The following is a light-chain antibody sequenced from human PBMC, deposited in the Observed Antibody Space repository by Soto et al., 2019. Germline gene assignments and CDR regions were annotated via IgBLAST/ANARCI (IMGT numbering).Light chain of an antibody. CDR2: GAS. V-gene: IGKV3-20*01. CDR1: QSVSNNY. Sequence: EILLTQSPATLSLSAGERATLSCGASQSVSNNYLAWYQQKPGQAPRLLIYGASNRATGIPDRFSGSGSGTVFTLTISRLEPEDFAVYYCQQYGSSGTFGQGTKVDTK. J-gene: IGKJ1*01. CDR3: QQYGSSGT.